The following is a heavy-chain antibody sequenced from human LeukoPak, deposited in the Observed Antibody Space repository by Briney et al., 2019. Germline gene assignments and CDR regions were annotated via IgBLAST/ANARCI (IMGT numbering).Heavy chain of an antibody. J-gene: IGHJ4*02. CDR1: GDSISSGADY. CDR2: IYYSGTT. D-gene: IGHD3-9*01. CDR3: ARGLTGIDY. Sequence: SETLSPTCTVSGDSISSGADYWNWIRQPPGKGLEWIGYIYYSGTTYYNPSLKSRVTISVDTSKNQFSLKLSSVTAADAAVYYCARGLTGIDYWGQGTLVTVSS. V-gene: IGHV4-30-4*01.